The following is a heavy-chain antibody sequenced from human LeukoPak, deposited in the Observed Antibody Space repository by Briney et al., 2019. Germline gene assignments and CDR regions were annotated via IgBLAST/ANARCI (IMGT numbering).Heavy chain of an antibody. D-gene: IGHD2-2*01. V-gene: IGHV1-46*01. CDR3: ARGYCSSTSCYYAYYYYYMDV. Sequence: AASVKVSCKASGYTSTSYYMHWVRQAPGQGLEWMGIINPSGGSTSYAQKFQGRVTMTRDMSTSTVYMELSSLRSEDTAVYYCARGYCSSTSCYYAYYYYYMDVWGKGTTVTVSS. CDR2: INPSGGST. J-gene: IGHJ6*03. CDR1: GYTSTSYY.